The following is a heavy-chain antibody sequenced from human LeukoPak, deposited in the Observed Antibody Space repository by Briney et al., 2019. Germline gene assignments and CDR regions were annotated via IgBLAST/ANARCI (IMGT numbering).Heavy chain of an antibody. D-gene: IGHD6-13*01. V-gene: IGHV3-23*01. Sequence: GGSLRLSCAASGFTFSKYAMRWVRQAPGKGLEWVSTISGGRATTYSAASVNGRFTISRDHSKNTLYLQMNSLRVEDAAVYYCAKGRQFHSSSWDYWGQGTMVTVSS. J-gene: IGHJ4*02. CDR2: ISGGRATT. CDR1: GFTFSKYA. CDR3: AKGRQFHSSSWDY.